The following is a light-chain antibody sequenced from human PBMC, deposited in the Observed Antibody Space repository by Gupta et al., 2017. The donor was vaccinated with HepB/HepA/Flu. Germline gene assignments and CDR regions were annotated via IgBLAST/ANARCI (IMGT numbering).Light chain of an antibody. CDR3: EASDSTNAYV. V-gene: IGLV3-1*01. J-gene: IGLJ1*01. Sequence: SYELTQPPSVSVSPGQTASSTCSGDTVGEKSASWYQQKPGQSPVVVIDEDSKRPSGLPDRFSGSNAGNTATLTISGAQAMDDAEYYCEASDSTNAYVFGAGTKVTVL. CDR2: EDS. CDR1: TVGEKS.